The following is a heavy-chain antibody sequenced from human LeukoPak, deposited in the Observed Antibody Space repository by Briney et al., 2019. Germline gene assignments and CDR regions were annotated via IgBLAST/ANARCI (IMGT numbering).Heavy chain of an antibody. D-gene: IGHD2/OR15-2a*01. CDR2: INPNSGGT. CDR1: GYTFTGYY. V-gene: IGHV1-2*02. Sequence: ASVKVSCKASGYTFTGYYMHWVRQAPGQGLEWMGWINPNSGGTNYAQKFQGRVTMTRDTSISIAYMELSRLRSDDAGVYYCARDLSPRVRDFDYGGQGTLVTVS. J-gene: IGHJ4*02. CDR3: ARDLSPRVRDFDY.